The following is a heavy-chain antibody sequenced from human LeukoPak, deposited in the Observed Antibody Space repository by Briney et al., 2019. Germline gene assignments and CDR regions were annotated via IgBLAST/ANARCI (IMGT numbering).Heavy chain of an antibody. Sequence: PGGSLRLSCTASGFTFNNFGMNWVRQAPGKGLEWVAVICFDGTYKYYADSVKGRFTISRDNSKNTVYLKMNSLRAEDTAVYYCTRGRYYFDYWRQGTLVTVSS. D-gene: IGHD4-17*01. CDR2: ICFDGTYK. V-gene: IGHV3-33*01. CDR3: TRGRYYFDY. CDR1: GFTFNNFG. J-gene: IGHJ4*02.